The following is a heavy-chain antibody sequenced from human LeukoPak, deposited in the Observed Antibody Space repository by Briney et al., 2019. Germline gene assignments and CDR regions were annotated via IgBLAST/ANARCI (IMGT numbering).Heavy chain of an antibody. CDR1: GFSFSTYG. V-gene: IGHV3-30*02. Sequence: PGGSLRLSCAASGFSFSTYGMHWVRQAPGKGLEWVAFIRYDGSTKYYADSVKGRFTISRDNAKNSLYLQMNSLRAEDTAVYYCAREESSSSGYYFDYWGQGALVTVSS. CDR2: IRYDGSTK. CDR3: AREESSSSGYYFDY. D-gene: IGHD6-6*01. J-gene: IGHJ4*02.